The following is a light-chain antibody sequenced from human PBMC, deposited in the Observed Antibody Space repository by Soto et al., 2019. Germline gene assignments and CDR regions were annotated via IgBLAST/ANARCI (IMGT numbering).Light chain of an antibody. CDR1: SSDVGGYKY. CDR3: SSYTSSSTYV. Sequence: QSVLTQPASVSGSPGQSITISCTGTSSDVGGYKYVSWYQQHPGKAPKLMIYDGSNRPSGVSNRFSGSKSGNTASLTISGLQAEDEAGYYCSSYTSSSTYVFGTGTQLAGL. J-gene: IGLJ1*01. V-gene: IGLV2-14*01. CDR2: DGS.